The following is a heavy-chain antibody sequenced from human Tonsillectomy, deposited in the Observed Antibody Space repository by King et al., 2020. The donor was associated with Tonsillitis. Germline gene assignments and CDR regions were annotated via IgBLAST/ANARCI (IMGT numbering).Heavy chain of an antibody. CDR3: AREGGEWELLYGLDV. J-gene: IGHJ6*02. Sequence: VQLQESGPGLVKPSETLSLTCTLSGGSFSSYYWSWIRQFPGKGLEWIGYIYYRGSTSYNPSLKSRVTISVDTSKNQFSLKLNSVTAADTAVYYCAREGGEWELLYGLDVWGQGTTVTVSS. V-gene: IGHV4-59*12. CDR2: IYYRGST. D-gene: IGHD1-26*01. CDR1: GGSFSSYY.